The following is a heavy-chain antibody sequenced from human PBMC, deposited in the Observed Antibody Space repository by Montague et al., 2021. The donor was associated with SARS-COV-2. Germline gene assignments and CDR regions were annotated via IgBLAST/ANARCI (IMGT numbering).Heavy chain of an antibody. V-gene: IGHV4-59*13. CDR2: MYNSRSS. CDR1: GGSISAYY. Sequence: SETLSLTCTVSGGSISAYYWSWIRQPPGKGLEWIAYMYNSRSSNYNPSLKSRVSISVDTSKSQFSLKLTSVTAADTAVYYCAREGIPTPGAEWKILHYHGMDVCGQGTTVTVSS. CDR3: AREGIPTPGAEWKILHYHGMDV. D-gene: IGHD1-14*01. J-gene: IGHJ6*02.